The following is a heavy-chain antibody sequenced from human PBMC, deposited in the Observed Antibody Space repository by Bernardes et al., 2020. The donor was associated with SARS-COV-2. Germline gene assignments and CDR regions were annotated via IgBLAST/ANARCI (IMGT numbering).Heavy chain of an antibody. Sequence: GGSLRLSCAASGFTFSSYAMTWVRQAPGKGLEWVSAITGSDGTTYYADSVKGRFTISRDNSKNTLYMQMNSLRAEDTAVYYCAKNSGSLLWLHQARPLDFWGQGALVTVSS. D-gene: IGHD3-10*01. J-gene: IGHJ4*02. CDR1: GFTFSSYA. CDR2: ITGSDGTT. CDR3: AKNSGSLLWLHQARPLDF. V-gene: IGHV3-23*01.